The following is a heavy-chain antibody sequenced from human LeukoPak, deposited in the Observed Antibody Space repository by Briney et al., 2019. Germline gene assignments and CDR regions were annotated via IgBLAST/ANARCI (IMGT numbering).Heavy chain of an antibody. CDR1: GGSISSGDYY. Sequence: SETLSLTCTVSGGSISSGDYYWRWIRQPPGKGLEWIGYIYYSGSTYYNPSLKSRVTISVDTSKNQFSLKLSSVTAADTAVYYCAREAMTTVTPNKAFDIWGQGTMVTVSS. CDR2: IYYSGST. V-gene: IGHV4-30-4*01. J-gene: IGHJ3*02. CDR3: AREAMTTVTPNKAFDI. D-gene: IGHD4-17*01.